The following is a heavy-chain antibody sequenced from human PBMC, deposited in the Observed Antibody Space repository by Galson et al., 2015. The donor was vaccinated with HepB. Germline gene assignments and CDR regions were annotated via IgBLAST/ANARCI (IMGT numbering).Heavy chain of an antibody. V-gene: IGHV3-30*18. D-gene: IGHD3-16*01. Sequence: SLRLSCAASGFIFSNCGMHGVRQAPGKGLEWVAVISYDGSNQYYADSVKGRFTVSRDNSKNRLYLQMNSLTAEDTAVYYCAKAPKGEAFDIWGQGTMVTVSS. J-gene: IGHJ3*02. CDR1: GFIFSNCG. CDR3: AKAPKGEAFDI. CDR2: ISYDGSNQ.